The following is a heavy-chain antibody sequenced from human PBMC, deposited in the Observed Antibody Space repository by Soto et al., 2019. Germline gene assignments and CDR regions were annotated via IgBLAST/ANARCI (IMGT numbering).Heavy chain of an antibody. CDR3: AKAVRSSGWYYFDY. J-gene: IGHJ4*02. CDR2: ISGSGDST. Sequence: GGSLRLSCAASGFTFSSYGINWVRQAPGKGLEWVSGISGSGDSTHYADSVKGRFTISRDNSKNTLYLQMNSLRAEDTAVYYCAKAVRSSGWYYFDYWXQGTLVTVSS. CDR1: GFTFSSYG. D-gene: IGHD6-19*01. V-gene: IGHV3-23*01.